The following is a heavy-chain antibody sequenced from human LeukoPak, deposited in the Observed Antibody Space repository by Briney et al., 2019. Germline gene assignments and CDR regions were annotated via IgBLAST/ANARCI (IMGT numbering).Heavy chain of an antibody. J-gene: IGHJ4*02. Sequence: GASVKVSCKASGDTFSSYAISWVRRAPGQGLEWMGGIIPLLGTTNYAQKFQGRVTITTDESTSTAYMELSSLRSEDTAVYYCASQKVHIAARRTFDYWGQGTLVTVSS. V-gene: IGHV1-69*05. CDR1: GDTFSSYA. CDR3: ASQKVHIAARRTFDY. D-gene: IGHD6-6*01. CDR2: IIPLLGTT.